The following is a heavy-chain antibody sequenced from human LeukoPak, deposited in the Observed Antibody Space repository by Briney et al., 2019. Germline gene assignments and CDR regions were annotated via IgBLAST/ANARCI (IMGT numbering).Heavy chain of an antibody. V-gene: IGHV4-4*07. CDR2: ISASGNT. CDR1: GGSISNYY. Sequence: SETLSLTCTVSGGSISNYYWSWIRQPAWKGLEWIGRISASGNTNYNPSLKSRVTMSVDTSMNLFALKLSSVTAADTAVYYCARQGVATAIDYWGQGTLVTVSS. CDR3: ARQGVATAIDY. J-gene: IGHJ4*02. D-gene: IGHD2-21*02.